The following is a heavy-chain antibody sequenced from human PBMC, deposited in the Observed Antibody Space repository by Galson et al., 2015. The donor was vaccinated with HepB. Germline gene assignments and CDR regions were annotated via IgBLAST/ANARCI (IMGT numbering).Heavy chain of an antibody. J-gene: IGHJ6*02. Sequence: SLRLSCAASGFTFSSYAMHWVCQAPGKGLEWVAVISYDGSNKYYADSVKGRFTISRDNSKNTLYLQMNSLRAEDTAVYYCARDPRYSSGVDYYYGMDVWGQGTTVTVSS. V-gene: IGHV3-30-3*01. CDR3: ARDPRYSSGVDYYYGMDV. D-gene: IGHD6-19*01. CDR2: ISYDGSNK. CDR1: GFTFSSYA.